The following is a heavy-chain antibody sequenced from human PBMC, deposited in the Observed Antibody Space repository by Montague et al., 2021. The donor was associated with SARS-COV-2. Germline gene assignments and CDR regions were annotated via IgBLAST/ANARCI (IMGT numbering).Heavy chain of an antibody. CDR1: GGSLSTYY. CDR2: IFHSGST. D-gene: IGHD6-19*01. Sequence: SETLSLTCTVSGGSLSTYYWSWIRQPPGEGLEWIGYIFHSGSTNYNPSLKDRVVVSVDTSKNQFSLQLTSVTAADTAVYYCARDRSRSGWDYYFDNWGQGTLVTVSS. CDR3: ARDRSRSGWDYYFDN. V-gene: IGHV4-59*01. J-gene: IGHJ4*02.